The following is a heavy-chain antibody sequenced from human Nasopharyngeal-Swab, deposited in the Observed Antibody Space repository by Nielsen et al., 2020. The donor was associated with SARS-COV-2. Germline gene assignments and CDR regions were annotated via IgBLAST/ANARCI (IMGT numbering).Heavy chain of an antibody. CDR2: ISYDGYNK. D-gene: IGHD1-26*01. CDR1: GFTFRSYG. J-gene: IGHJ4*02. V-gene: IGHV3-30*18. Sequence: GESLKLSCAASGFTFRSYGMHWVRQAPGKGLEWVAVISYDGYNKYYADSVKGLFTISRDNSKNTLYLQMHSLRAEDTAVYYCAKPASGSYFSDFDYWGQGTLVTVSS. CDR3: AKPASGSYFSDFDY.